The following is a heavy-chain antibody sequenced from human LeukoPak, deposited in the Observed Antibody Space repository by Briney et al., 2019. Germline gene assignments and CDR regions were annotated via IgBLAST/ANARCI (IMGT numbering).Heavy chain of an antibody. CDR3: ARAYCGGECYVDY. D-gene: IGHD2-21*01. V-gene: IGHV4-34*01. CDR2: INHSGST. J-gene: IGHJ4*02. Sequence: SETLSLTCAVYGGSFSGYYWSWIRQPPGKGLEWIGEINHSGSTNYNPSLKSRVTISVDTSKNQFSLKLSSVTAADTAVYYCARAYCGGECYVDYWGQGTLVTVSS. CDR1: GGSFSGYY.